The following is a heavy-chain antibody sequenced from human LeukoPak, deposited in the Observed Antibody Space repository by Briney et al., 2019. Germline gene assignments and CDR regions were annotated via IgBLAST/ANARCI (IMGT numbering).Heavy chain of an antibody. Sequence: GGSLRLSCAASGFTFDDYGMSWVRQAPGKGLEWVSGINWNGGSTGYADSVKGRFTISRDNAKNSLYLQMNSLRAEDTALYYCAREGYVWGSYRYKYYFDCWGQGTLVTVST. CDR3: AREGYVWGSYRYKYYFDC. J-gene: IGHJ4*02. D-gene: IGHD3-16*02. V-gene: IGHV3-20*04. CDR2: INWNGGST. CDR1: GFTFDDYG.